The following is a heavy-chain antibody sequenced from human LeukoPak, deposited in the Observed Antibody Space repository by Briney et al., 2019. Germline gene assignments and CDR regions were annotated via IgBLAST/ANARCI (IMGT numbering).Heavy chain of an antibody. J-gene: IGHJ6*03. V-gene: IGHV3-74*01. CDR2: IKSDGSVT. CDR3: ARGGGLELRDYYMDV. CDR1: GFTFSSYW. Sequence: GGSLRLSCAASGFTFSSYWMHWVRQAPGEGLVWVSRIKSDGSVTWYADSVKGRFTISRDNAKNTLYLQMNSLRAEDTAVYYCARGGGLELRDYYMDVWGKGTTVTVSS. D-gene: IGHD1-7*01.